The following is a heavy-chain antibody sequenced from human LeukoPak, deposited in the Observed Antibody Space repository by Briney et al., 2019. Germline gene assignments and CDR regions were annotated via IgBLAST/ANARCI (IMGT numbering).Heavy chain of an antibody. CDR3: ARGAAGTTADYYYFGLDG. CDR1: GYRFTYYW. Sequence: GGSLQISLQGPGYRFTYYWIGLVRPGPGKGLGWMGISYPGDSDTRYSPSFHGKVTISADKSIYTDHLQWSSLKASDTAMYDCARGAAGTTADYYYFGLDGGGRGTTVRVS. CDR2: SYPGDSDT. V-gene: IGHV5-51*01. J-gene: IGHJ6*02. D-gene: IGHD1-7*01.